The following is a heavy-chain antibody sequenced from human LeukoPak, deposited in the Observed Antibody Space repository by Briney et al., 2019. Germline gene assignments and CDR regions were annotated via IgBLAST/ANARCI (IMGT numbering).Heavy chain of an antibody. CDR3: TRDQGIAARPDYFDY. V-gene: IGHV4-4*07. J-gene: IGHJ4*02. D-gene: IGHD6-6*01. CDR1: GGSISNYY. CDR2: IYTGGST. Sequence: SETLSLTCTVSGGSISNYYWTWIRRPAGKGLEWIGRIYTGGSTDYNPSLKSRVTMSVDTSKNQFSLKLTSVTAADTAVYYCTRDQGIAARPDYFDYWGQGTLVTVSS.